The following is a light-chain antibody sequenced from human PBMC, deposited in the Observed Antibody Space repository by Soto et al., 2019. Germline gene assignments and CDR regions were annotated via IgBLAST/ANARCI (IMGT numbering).Light chain of an antibody. Sequence: DIVMTQSPDSLAVSLGERATINCKSSQNVIYSSNNKNYLAWYQHKPGQPPKLLIYWASTRESGVPDRFSGSGSGTDFTLTISSLQAEDVAVYYCQQYFSAPLTFGGGTKVEIK. V-gene: IGKV4-1*01. J-gene: IGKJ4*01. CDR2: WAS. CDR1: QNVIYSSNNKNY. CDR3: QQYFSAPLT.